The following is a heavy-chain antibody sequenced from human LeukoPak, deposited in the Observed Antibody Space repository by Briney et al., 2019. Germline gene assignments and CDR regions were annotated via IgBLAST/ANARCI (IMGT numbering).Heavy chain of an antibody. CDR3: ARGGYDFWSGSVNWFDP. J-gene: IGHJ5*02. CDR2: IYYSGST. D-gene: IGHD3-3*01. V-gene: IGHV4-59*12. CDR1: GGSISSYY. Sequence: SETLSLTCTVSGGSISSYYWSWIRQPPGKGLEWIGYIYYSGSTNYSPSLKSRVTISVDTSKNQFSLKLSSVTAADTAVYYCARGGYDFWSGSVNWFDPWGQGTLVTVSS.